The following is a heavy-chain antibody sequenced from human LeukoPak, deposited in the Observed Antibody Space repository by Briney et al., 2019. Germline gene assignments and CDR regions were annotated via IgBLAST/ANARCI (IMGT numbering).Heavy chain of an antibody. CDR1: GFTFGDYA. J-gene: IGHJ6*03. Sequence: PGGSLRLSCTASGFTFGDYAMSWVRQAPGKGLEWVGFIRSKAYGGTTEYAASVKGRFTISRDDSKSIAYLQMNSLKTEDTAVYYCTRVVGSSSWYGYVVSYYYYYYMDVWGKGTTVTVSS. CDR3: TRVVGSSSWYGYVVSYYYYYYMDV. CDR2: IRSKAYGGTT. V-gene: IGHV3-49*04. D-gene: IGHD6-13*01.